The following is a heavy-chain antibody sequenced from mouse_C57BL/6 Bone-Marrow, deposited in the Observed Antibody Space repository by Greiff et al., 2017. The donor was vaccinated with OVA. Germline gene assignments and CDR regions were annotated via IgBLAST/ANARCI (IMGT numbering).Heavy chain of an antibody. J-gene: IGHJ3*01. CDR3: ARDYYGSRSPFAY. CDR2: IDPKSGGT. Sequence: VQLQQPGAELVKPGASVKLSCKASGYTFTSYWMHWVQQRPGRGLEWIGRIDPKSGGTKYNEKFKSKATLTVDKPSSTAYMQLSSLTSEDSAVYYCARDYYGSRSPFAYWGQGTLVTVSA. CDR1: GYTFTSYW. V-gene: IGHV1-72*01. D-gene: IGHD1-1*01.